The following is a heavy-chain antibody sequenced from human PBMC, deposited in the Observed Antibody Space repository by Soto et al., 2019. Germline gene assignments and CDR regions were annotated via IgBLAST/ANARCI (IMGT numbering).Heavy chain of an antibody. CDR3: ARPAYCGGDCYGINDAFDI. V-gene: IGHV3-48*01. D-gene: IGHD2-21*02. CDR2: ISSSGSTI. Sequence: EVQLVESGGGLVQPGGSLRLSCAASGFTFSSYSMNWVRQAPGKGLEWVSYISSSGSTIFYADSVKGRFTISRDNAKNSRYLQMNSLRAEDTAVYYCARPAYCGGDCYGINDAFDIWGQGTMVTVSS. J-gene: IGHJ3*02. CDR1: GFTFSSYS.